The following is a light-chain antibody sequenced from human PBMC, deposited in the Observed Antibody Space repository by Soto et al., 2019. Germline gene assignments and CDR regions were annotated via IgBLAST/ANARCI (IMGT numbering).Light chain of an antibody. CDR2: DVS. CDR3: CSYADNYSYV. Sequence: LTQPRSVSGSPGRSVTISCTGTSSDVGAYNYVSWYQQHPGKAPKLMTYDVSKRPSGVPDRFSGSKSGNTASLTISGLQAEDEADYYCCSYADNYSYVFGTGTKVTVL. CDR1: SSDVGAYNY. J-gene: IGLJ1*01. V-gene: IGLV2-11*01.